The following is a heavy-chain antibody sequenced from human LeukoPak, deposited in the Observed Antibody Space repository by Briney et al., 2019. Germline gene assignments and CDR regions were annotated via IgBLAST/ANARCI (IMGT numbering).Heavy chain of an antibody. CDR1: GGSISSYY. J-gene: IGHJ4*02. V-gene: IGHV4-59*08. CDR3: ARHMYSGSYYHFDY. Sequence: SETLSLTCTVSGGSISSYYWSCIRQPPRKGLEWIGYIYYSGSTNYNPSLKSRVTISVDTSKNQFSLKLSSVTAADTAVYYCARHMYSGSYYHFDYWGQGTLVTVSS. D-gene: IGHD1-26*01. CDR2: IYYSGST.